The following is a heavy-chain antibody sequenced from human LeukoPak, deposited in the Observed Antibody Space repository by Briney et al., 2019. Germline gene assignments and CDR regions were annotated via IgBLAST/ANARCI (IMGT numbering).Heavy chain of an antibody. J-gene: IGHJ4*02. CDR3: AKDMSGIAAAGTPFDY. Sequence: GGSLRLSCAASGFTFSSYGMHWVRQAPGKGLEWVAVISYDGSNKYYADSVMGRFTISRDNSKNTLYLQMNSLRAEDTALYYCAKDMSGIAAAGTPFDYWGQGTLVTVSS. V-gene: IGHV3-30*18. D-gene: IGHD6-13*01. CDR2: ISYDGSNK. CDR1: GFTFSSYG.